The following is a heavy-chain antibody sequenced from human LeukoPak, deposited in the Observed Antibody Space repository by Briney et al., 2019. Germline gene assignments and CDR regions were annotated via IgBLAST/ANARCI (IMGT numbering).Heavy chain of an antibody. V-gene: IGHV4-59*08. Sequence: PSETLSLTCTVSGGSISSYYWSWIRQPPGKGLEWIGYIYYSGTTNYNPSLRSRLTLSVDTSKNQFSLKLSSVTAADTAVYYCARQRITMVRGVEDYFDYWGQGTLVTVSS. CDR1: GGSISSYY. D-gene: IGHD3-10*01. J-gene: IGHJ4*02. CDR3: ARQRITMVRGVEDYFDY. CDR2: IYYSGTT.